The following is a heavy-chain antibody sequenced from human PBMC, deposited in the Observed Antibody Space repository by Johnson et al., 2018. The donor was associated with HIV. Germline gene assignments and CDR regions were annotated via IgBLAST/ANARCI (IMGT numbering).Heavy chain of an antibody. CDR2: ISSSGSTI. CDR1: GFTFSDYY. V-gene: IGHV3-11*04. J-gene: IGHJ3*02. D-gene: IGHD2-21*02. CDR3: ASQIVVVTADDAVDI. Sequence: VQLVESGGGLVQPGGSLRLSCAASGFTFSDYYMSWIRQAPGKGLEWVSYISSSGSTIYYADSVKGRFTISRDNAKNSLYLQMNSLRAEDTAVFYCASQIVVVTADDAVDIWGQGTRVTVSS.